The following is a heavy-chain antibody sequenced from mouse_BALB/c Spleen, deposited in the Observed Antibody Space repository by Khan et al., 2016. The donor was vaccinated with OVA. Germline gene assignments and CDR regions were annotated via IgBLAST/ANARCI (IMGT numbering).Heavy chain of an antibody. CDR1: GFSITSDYA. CDR3: TSVRVLDQYPDYFDF. J-gene: IGHJ2*01. Sequence: EVQLQESGPGLLKPSQSLSLTCTVTGFSITSDYAWYWLRQFPGNKLEWMAYISYSGSTTYSPSLSSRISITRDSSNNQFFLLLNFVTTEDTANCYCTSVRVLDQYPDYFDFWGQGTTLTVSS. CDR2: ISYSGST. V-gene: IGHV3-2*02.